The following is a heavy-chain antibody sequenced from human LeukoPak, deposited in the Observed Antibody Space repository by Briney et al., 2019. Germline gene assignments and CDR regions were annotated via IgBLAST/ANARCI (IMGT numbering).Heavy chain of an antibody. J-gene: IGHJ5*02. D-gene: IGHD6-13*01. CDR3: ARRGEQQLVIWFDP. CDR1: GYTFTGYY. CDR2: INPNSGGT. Sequence: GASVKVSCKASGYTFTGYYMHWVRQAPGQGLEWMGWINPNSGGTNYAQKFQGRVTMTRDTSISTAYMELSSLRSEDTAVYYCARRGEQQLVIWFDPWGQGTLVTVSS. V-gene: IGHV1-2*02.